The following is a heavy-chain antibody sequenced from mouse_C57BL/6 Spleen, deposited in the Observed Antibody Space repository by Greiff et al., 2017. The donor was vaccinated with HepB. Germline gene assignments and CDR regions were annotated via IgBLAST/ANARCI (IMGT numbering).Heavy chain of an antibody. Sequence: VQLQQSGPVLVKPGASVKMSCKASGYTFTDYYMNWVKQSHGKSLEWIGVINPYNGGTSYNQKFKGKATLTVDKSSSTAYMALNSLTSEDSAVYYCASHIYYYGSSSFAYWGQGTLVTVSA. J-gene: IGHJ3*01. CDR2: INPYNGGT. CDR1: GYTFTDYY. CDR3: ASHIYYYGSSSFAY. D-gene: IGHD1-1*01. V-gene: IGHV1-19*01.